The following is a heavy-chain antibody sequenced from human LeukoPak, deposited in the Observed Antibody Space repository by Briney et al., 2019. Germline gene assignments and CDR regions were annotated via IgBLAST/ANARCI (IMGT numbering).Heavy chain of an antibody. D-gene: IGHD3-10*01. CDR2: IIGSGGRT. J-gene: IGHJ3*02. CDR1: GFTFSDYA. CDR3: AKDIGVYGLPFDAFDI. V-gene: IGHV3-23*01. Sequence: GGSLRLSCAASGFTFSDYAMAWVRQAPGKGLQWVSGIIGSGGRTYYTDSVQGRFTISRDNSKNTLYLQMNSLRAEDTALYYCAKDIGVYGLPFDAFDIWGQGTMVTVSS.